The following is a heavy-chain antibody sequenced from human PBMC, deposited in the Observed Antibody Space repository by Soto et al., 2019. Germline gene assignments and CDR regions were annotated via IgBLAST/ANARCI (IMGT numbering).Heavy chain of an antibody. CDR3: AKATATGGGAFDI. V-gene: IGHV3-23*01. Sequence: GGSLRLSCAASGFICSSYDMSWVRQAPGKGLEWVSTILVGGSTHYEDSVRGRFTISRDGSKNTVYLQMNSLTAGDTAVYYCAKATATGGGAFDICGEGTMVTVSS. D-gene: IGHD2-8*02. CDR1: GFICSSYD. CDR2: ILVGGST. J-gene: IGHJ3*02.